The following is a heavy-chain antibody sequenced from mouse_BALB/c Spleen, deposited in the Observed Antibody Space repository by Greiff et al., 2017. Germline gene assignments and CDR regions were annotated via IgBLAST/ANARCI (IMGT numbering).Heavy chain of an antibody. CDR3: ARDYGSSYSYAMDY. CDR2: INSNGGST. Sequence: EVHLVESGGGLVQPGGSLKLSCAASGFTFSSYGMSWVRQTPDKRLELVATINSNGGSTYYPDSVKGRFTISRDNAKNTLYLQMSSLKSEDTAMYYCARDYGSSYSYAMDYWGQGTSVTVSS. V-gene: IGHV5-6-3*01. CDR1: GFTFSSYG. J-gene: IGHJ4*01. D-gene: IGHD1-1*01.